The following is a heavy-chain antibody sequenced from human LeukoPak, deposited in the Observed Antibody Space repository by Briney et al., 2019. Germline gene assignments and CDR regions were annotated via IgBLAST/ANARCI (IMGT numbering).Heavy chain of an antibody. D-gene: IGHD6-19*01. CDR2: IRYDGSNK. V-gene: IGHV3-30*02. CDR1: GFSFSSYG. J-gene: IGHJ4*02. CDR3: AKDVVGQQWPENY. Sequence: GGSLRLSCAASGFSFSSYGMHWVRQAPGKGLEWVAFIRYDGSNKYYADPVKGRFTISRDNSKNTLYLQMNSLRAEDTAVYFCAKDVVGQQWPENYWGQGTLVTVSS.